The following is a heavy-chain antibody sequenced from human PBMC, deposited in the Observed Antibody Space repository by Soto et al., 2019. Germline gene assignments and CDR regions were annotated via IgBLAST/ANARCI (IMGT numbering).Heavy chain of an antibody. CDR2: ISGTRSTI. J-gene: IGHJ4*02. CDR1: GFTFIDYG. D-gene: IGHD6-13*01. CDR3: ARDRSSISQY. V-gene: IGHV3-48*02. Sequence: EVQLVESGGTLVQPGGSLRLSCAASGFTFIDYGMNWVRQAPGKGLEWIAYISGTRSTIYYADSVKGRFTIFRDNAENSLYLQMRVLGDEDTAVYYCARDRSSISQYWCQGTLVAVSS.